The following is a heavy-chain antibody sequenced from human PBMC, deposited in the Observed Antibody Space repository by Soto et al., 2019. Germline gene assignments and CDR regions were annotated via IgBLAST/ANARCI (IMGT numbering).Heavy chain of an antibody. CDR2: ISGSGGST. CDR1: GFTFSSYA. D-gene: IGHD3-22*01. CDR3: AKGSMIVVAWGYYHYYGMDV. V-gene: IGHV3-23*01. Sequence: GGSLRLSCAASGFTFSSYAMSWVRQAPGKGLEWVSAISGSGGSTYYADSVKGRFTISRDNSKNTLYLQMNSLRAEDTAVYYSAKGSMIVVAWGYYHYYGMDVWGQGTTVTVAS. J-gene: IGHJ6*02.